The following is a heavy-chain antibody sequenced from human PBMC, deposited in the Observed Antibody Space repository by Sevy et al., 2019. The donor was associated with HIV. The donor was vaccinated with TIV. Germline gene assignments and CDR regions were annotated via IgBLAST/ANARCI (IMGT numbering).Heavy chain of an antibody. Sequence: GGSLRHSCAVSGFTFSSYAMSWVRQAPEKGLEWVSAIGGSGETTYYADSVKGRSTISSDNSKNILYLQMNSLRAEDTAVYYCARVGGWEVGSLDNWFDPWGQGTLVTVSS. V-gene: IGHV3-23*01. D-gene: IGHD1-26*01. CDR1: GFTFSSYA. CDR3: ARVGGWEVGSLDNWFDP. CDR2: IGGSGETT. J-gene: IGHJ5*02.